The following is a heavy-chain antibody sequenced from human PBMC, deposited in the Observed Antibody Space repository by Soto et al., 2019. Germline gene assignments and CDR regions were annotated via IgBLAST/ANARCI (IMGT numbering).Heavy chain of an antibody. Sequence: GGSLRLSCAASGFTFSRYSMNWVRQAPGKGQEWGSSISSSSSYIYYADSLKGRFTISRDNAQNSLYLQMNSLRAEDTAVYYWARDGGVAADGMDVWGQGSTVRVSS. J-gene: IGHJ6*02. CDR1: GFTFSRYS. D-gene: IGHD6-19*01. CDR3: ARDGGVAADGMDV. CDR2: ISSSSSYI. V-gene: IGHV3-21*01.